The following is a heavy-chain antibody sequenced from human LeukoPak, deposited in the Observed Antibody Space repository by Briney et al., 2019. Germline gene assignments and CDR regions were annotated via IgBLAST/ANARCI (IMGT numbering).Heavy chain of an antibody. Sequence: GGSLRLSCAASGFTFSDYYMSGIRQAPGKGLEGVSYISSSCSTIYYADSVKGRFPISRDNAKNSLYLQMNSLRAEDTAVYYCARAALLFYGSGSYGDYFDYWGQGPLVTVSS. J-gene: IGHJ4*02. V-gene: IGHV3-11*01. CDR3: ARAALLFYGSGSYGDYFDY. CDR2: ISSSCSTI. D-gene: IGHD3-10*01. CDR1: GFTFSDYY.